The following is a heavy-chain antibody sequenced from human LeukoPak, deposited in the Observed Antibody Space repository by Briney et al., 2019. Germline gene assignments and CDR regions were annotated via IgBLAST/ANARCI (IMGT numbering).Heavy chain of an antibody. CDR1: GFTFSTSP. V-gene: IGHV3-64*05. D-gene: IGHD3-10*01. J-gene: IGHJ4*02. CDR3: VKKFASGAYPYDY. CDR2: ISSGGRIT. Sequence: PGGSLRLSCSASGFTFSTSPMHWVRQAPGRRLEYVSGISSGGRITDYADSVKGRFIISRDNSKNTLYVQMSSLRVEDTAVYYCVKKFASGAYPYDYWGQGILVTVSS.